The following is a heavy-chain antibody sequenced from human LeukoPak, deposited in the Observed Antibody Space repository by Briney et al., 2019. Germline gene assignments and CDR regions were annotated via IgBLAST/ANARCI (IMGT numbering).Heavy chain of an antibody. CDR3: ARGSRNFVDYYYGMDV. CDR1: GFTFSSYW. D-gene: IGHD3-9*01. V-gene: IGHV3-74*01. CDR2: INSDGSRT. J-gene: IGHJ6*02. Sequence: GGSLRLSCAASGFTFSSYWMHWVRQAPGKGLVWVSRINSDGSRTSHADSVKGRFTFSRDNAKNTLYLQMNSLRAEDTAVYYCARGSRNFVDYYYGMDVWGQGTTVTVSS.